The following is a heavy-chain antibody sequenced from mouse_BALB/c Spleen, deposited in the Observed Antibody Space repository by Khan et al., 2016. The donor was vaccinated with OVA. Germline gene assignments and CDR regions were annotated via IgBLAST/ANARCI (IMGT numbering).Heavy chain of an antibody. CDR1: GFTFSSFG. V-gene: IGHV5-17*02. CDR3: VRSGGNFHWYFDV. D-gene: IGHD2-1*01. Sequence: EVELVESGGGLVQPGGSRKLSCAASGFTFSSFGMHWVRQAPKKGLEWVAYMSSGSSTIYYVDTVKGRFTISRANPKNTLFLQMTSLRSEDTAMDYGVRSGGNFHWYFDVWGAGTSVTVSS. CDR2: MSSGSSTI. J-gene: IGHJ1*01.